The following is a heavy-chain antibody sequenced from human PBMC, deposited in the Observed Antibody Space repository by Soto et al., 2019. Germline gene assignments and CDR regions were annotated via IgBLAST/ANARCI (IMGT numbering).Heavy chain of an antibody. D-gene: IGHD2-21*02. V-gene: IGHV1-69*02. CDR3: ARAAVVVTAVWFDP. J-gene: IGHJ5*02. CDR1: GGTFSSYT. Sequence: QVQLVQSGAEVKKPGSSVKVSCKASGGTFSSYTISWVRQAPGQGLEWMGRIIPILGIANYAQKFQGRATITEDNSPSTAYMELSSLGSEDTAVYYCARAAVVVTAVWFDPWGQGTLVTVSS. CDR2: IIPILGIA.